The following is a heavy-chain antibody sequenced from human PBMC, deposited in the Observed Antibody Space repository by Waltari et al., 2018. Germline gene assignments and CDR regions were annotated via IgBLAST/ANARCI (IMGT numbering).Heavy chain of an antibody. CDR2: ISHQDDTT. V-gene: IGHV3-23*01. CDR1: GGSFGGYS. Sequence: VQLQQWGAGLLKPSETLSLTCAVYGGSFGGYSWSWVRRAPGKGLEWVAAISHQDDTTYYAESVKGRFTVSRDVSQSTFSLQMNSLRADDTAMYYCAKDIFWWAFDHWGQGALVTVSS. D-gene: IGHD2-21*01. CDR3: AKDIFWWAFDH. J-gene: IGHJ4*02.